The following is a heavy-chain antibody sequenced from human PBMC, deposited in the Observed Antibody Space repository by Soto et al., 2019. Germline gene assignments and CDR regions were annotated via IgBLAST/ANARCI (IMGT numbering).Heavy chain of an antibody. Sequence: ASVKVSCKTSGYTFTDHYINWVRQAPGQGPEYMGWIHPNSGDTKYTQRFQGRVTMTRDTSISTAYMELRRLTSDDTAVYYCARDLSRQSWKCFDPWRQGTLVTVSS. V-gene: IGHV1-2*02. J-gene: IGHJ5*02. D-gene: IGHD1-1*01. CDR1: GYTFTDHY. CDR3: ARDLSRQSWKCFDP. CDR2: IHPNSGDT.